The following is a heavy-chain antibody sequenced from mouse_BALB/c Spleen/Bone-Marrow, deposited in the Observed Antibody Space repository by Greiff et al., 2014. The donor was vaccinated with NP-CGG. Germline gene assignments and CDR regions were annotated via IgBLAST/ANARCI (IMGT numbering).Heavy chain of an antibody. CDR3: ARYDYGSSYEYFDV. CDR1: GYTFTSYW. Sequence: QVQLQQSGAELARPGASVKLSCKASGYTFTSYWMQWVKQRPGQGLEWIGAIYPGDGDTRYTQKFKGKATLTADKSSSTAYMQHSSLASEDSAAYYWARYDYGSSYEYFDVGGAGTTVTVSS. J-gene: IGHJ1*01. V-gene: IGHV1-87*01. D-gene: IGHD1-1*01. CDR2: IYPGDGDT.